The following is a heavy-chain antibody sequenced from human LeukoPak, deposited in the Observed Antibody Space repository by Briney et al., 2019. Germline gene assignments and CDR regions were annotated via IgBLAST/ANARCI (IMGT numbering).Heavy chain of an antibody. V-gene: IGHV3-48*03. CDR3: ARAGDKGTANWYFDL. Sequence: GGSLRLSCAAAGFTFARSEMNWVRQAPGKGREWISSSSMYYADSVKGRFTISRENAKQTLYLQMNSLRPEDTAVYYCARAGDKGTANWYFDLWGRGTLVTVSS. CDR1: GFTFARSE. CDR2: SSM. J-gene: IGHJ2*01. D-gene: IGHD2-21*01.